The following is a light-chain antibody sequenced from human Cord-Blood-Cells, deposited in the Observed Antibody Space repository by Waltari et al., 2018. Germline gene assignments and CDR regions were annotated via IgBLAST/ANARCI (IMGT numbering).Light chain of an antibody. Sequence: SAPPQPPSVSGAPGQPITLPCTGTISGDGSYNLVSWCQQHPGKAPKLMIYEGSKRPAGVSNRFSGSKSGNTASLTISGLRSEDEADYYCCSYAGRSTLVFGGGTKLTFL. J-gene: IGLJ2*01. CDR3: CSYAGRSTLV. CDR2: EGS. CDR1: ISGDGSYNL. V-gene: IGLV2-23*01.